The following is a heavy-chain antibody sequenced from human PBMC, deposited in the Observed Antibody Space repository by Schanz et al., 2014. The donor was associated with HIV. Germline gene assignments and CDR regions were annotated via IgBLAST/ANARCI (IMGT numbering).Heavy chain of an antibody. CDR2: ISSSSTTR. V-gene: IGHV3-48*02. CDR1: GFTFSRYW. CDR3: ARSASYGMDV. Sequence: EVQLVESGGGLVQPGGSLRLSCAASGFTFSRYWMSWVRQAPGKGLEWVSYISSSSTTRHYADSVKGRFTISRDNAKNSLSLQMNSLRDEDTAVYYCARSASYGMDVWGQGTTVTVSS. J-gene: IGHJ6*02.